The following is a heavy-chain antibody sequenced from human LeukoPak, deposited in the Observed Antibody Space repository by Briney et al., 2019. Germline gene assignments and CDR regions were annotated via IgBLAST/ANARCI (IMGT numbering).Heavy chain of an antibody. J-gene: IGHJ4*02. CDR3: ARYGSGSYYHY. CDR1: GFTFSDYA. D-gene: IGHD3-10*01. Sequence: GGSLRLSCAASGFTFSDYAMHWVRQAPGKGLEYVSAISTDGGGTYYVNSVKGRFTIVRDNSKNTLYLQMGSLRAEDMAVYYCARYGSGSYYHYWGQGALVTVSS. CDR2: ISTDGGGT. V-gene: IGHV3-64*01.